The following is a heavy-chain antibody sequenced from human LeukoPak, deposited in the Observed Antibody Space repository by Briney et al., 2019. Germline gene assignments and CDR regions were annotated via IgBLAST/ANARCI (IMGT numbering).Heavy chain of an antibody. CDR1: GFTFSSYS. CDR3: ARDSVEMATIVWFDP. D-gene: IGHD5-24*01. CDR2: ISSSSSYV. J-gene: IGHJ5*02. Sequence: GGSLRLSCAASGFTFSSYSMNWVRQAPGKGLEWVSSISSSSSYVYYADSVKGRFTISRDNAKNSLYLQMNSLRAEDTAVYYCARDSVEMATIVWFDPWGQGTLVTVSS. V-gene: IGHV3-21*01.